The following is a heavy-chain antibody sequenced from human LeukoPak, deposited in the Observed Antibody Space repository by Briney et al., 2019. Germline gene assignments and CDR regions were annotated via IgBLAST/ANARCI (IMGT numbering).Heavy chain of an antibody. D-gene: IGHD2-2*01. V-gene: IGHV1-2*02. CDR3: AREGMDREDIVVVPAADYYYYYYMDV. CDR1: GYTFTGYY. Sequence: APVKVSCKASGYTFTGYYMHWVRQAPGQGLEWMGWINPNSGGTNYAQKFQGRVTMTRDTSISTAYMELSRLRSDDTAVYYCAREGMDREDIVVVPAADYYYYYYMDVWGKGTTVTVSS. CDR2: INPNSGGT. J-gene: IGHJ6*03.